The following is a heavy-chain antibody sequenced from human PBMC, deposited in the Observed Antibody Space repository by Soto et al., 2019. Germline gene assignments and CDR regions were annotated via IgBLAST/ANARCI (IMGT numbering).Heavy chain of an antibody. CDR3: ATGPLVPAASYCYYYGMDV. J-gene: IGHJ6*02. Sequence: SVKVSCKASGYTFTSYYMHWVRQAPGQGLEWMGRIIPILGIANYAQKFQGRVTITADKSTSTAYMELSSLRSEDTAVYYCATGPLVPAASYCYYYGMDVWGQGTTVTVSS. V-gene: IGHV1-69*04. D-gene: IGHD2-2*01. CDR1: GYTFTSYY. CDR2: IIPILGIA.